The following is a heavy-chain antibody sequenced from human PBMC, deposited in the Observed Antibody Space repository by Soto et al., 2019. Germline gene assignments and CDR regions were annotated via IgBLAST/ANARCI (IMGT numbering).Heavy chain of an antibody. CDR2: ISTTGGST. Sequence: DVQLLESGGSLVQPGGSLRLSCAASGFTFNAYSLSWVRQAPGKGLQWVSAISTTGGSTYYADSVKGRCTISRDNSQNTLSLQMNSLRAEDTAVYYGARPDGATYNFRYWGQGTLVTVSS. CDR1: GFTFNAYS. D-gene: IGHD1-1*01. CDR3: ARPDGATYNFRY. J-gene: IGHJ4*02. V-gene: IGHV3-23*01.